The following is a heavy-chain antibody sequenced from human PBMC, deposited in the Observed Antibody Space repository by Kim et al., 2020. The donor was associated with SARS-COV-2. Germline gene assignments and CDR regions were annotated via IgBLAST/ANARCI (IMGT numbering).Heavy chain of an antibody. D-gene: IGHD6-13*01. J-gene: IGHJ2*01. CDR1: GGSISSSSYY. CDR3: ARHLPGAAAGYWYFDL. Sequence: SETLSLTCTVSGGSISSSSYYWGWIRQPPGKGLEWIGSIYYSGSTYDNPSLKSRVTISVDTSKNQFSLKLSSVTAADTAVYYCARHLPGAAAGYWYFDLWGRGTLVTVSS. V-gene: IGHV4-39*01. CDR2: IYYSGST.